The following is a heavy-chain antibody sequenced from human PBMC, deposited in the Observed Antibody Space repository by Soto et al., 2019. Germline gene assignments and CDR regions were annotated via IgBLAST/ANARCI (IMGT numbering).Heavy chain of an antibody. CDR2: VFYSGSA. D-gene: IGHD4-17*01. V-gene: IGHV4-39*01. Sequence: QLQLQESGPGLVRPSETLSLTCSVSGASISSSGCHWRWIRQPPGKGRECIGNVFYSGSAYYNPSSTSRVTISLDTSKNQFALKLTSVTAADTAVYYCATDMGGYSGGYFHHWGQGTLVTVSS. J-gene: IGHJ1*01. CDR1: GASISSSGCH. CDR3: ATDMGGYSGGYFHH.